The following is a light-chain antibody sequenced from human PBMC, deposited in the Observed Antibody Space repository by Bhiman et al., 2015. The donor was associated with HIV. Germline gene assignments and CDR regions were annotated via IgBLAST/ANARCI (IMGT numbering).Light chain of an antibody. V-gene: IGLV2-14*03. J-gene: IGLJ2*01. Sequence: QSALTQPASVSGSPGESITISCTGTKNDIGSYSYVSWYQQHPGKAPKLMIYDVAKRPSGVSHRFSGSRSGNTASLTISGLQPEDEAEYHCSSYTVSSPSVIFGGGTKLTVL. CDR3: SSYTVSSPSVI. CDR1: KNDIGSYSY. CDR2: DVA.